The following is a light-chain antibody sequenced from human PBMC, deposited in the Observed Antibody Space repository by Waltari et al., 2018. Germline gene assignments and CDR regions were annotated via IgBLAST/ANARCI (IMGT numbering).Light chain of an antibody. V-gene: IGKV4-1*01. CDR1: QSILHSSSNKNY. J-gene: IGKJ1*01. Sequence: DIVMTQSPDSLAVSLGERATINCKSSQSILHSSSNKNYLARYQQKPGQPPKLLIYWGSTRESGVPDRFSGSGSVTDFTLTINGLQAEDVEVDYCHQYYSAPRTFGQGDKVEIK. CDR3: HQYYSAPRT. CDR2: WGS.